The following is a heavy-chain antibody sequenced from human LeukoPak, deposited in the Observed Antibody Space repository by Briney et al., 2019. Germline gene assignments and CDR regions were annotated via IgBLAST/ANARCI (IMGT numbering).Heavy chain of an antibody. D-gene: IGHD4-17*01. CDR3: ARDRSFSGDYTGSVDY. J-gene: IGHJ4*02. CDR1: GFTFSSYA. V-gene: IGHV3-30-3*01. CDR2: ISYDGSNK. Sequence: GGSLRLSCAASGFTFSSYAMHWVRQAPGKGLEWVAVISYDGSNKYYADSVKGRFTISRDNSKNTLYLQMNSLRAEDTAVYYCARDRSFSGDYTGSVDYWGQGTLVTVSS.